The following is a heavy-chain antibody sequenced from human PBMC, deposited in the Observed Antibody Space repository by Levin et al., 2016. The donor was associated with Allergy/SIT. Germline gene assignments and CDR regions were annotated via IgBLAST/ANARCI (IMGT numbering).Heavy chain of an antibody. Sequence: ASVKVSCKASGYTFTSYYLHWVRQAPGQGLEWMGIVNPIDGSTIYAQKFRGRVTMTRDTSTSTVYMELSSLRSEDTAVYYCARTVVAGTRYFDYWGQGTLVTVSS. D-gene: IGHD6-19*01. J-gene: IGHJ4*02. CDR2: VNPIDGST. V-gene: IGHV1-46*01. CDR3: ARTVVAGTRYFDY. CDR1: GYTFTSYY.